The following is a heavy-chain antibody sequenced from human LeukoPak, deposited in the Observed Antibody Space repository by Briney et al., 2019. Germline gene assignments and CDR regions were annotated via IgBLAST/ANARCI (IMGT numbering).Heavy chain of an antibody. CDR3: ARFLAGTVDY. Sequence: PSETLSLTCTVSGGSISSSSYYWGWIRQPPGKGLEWIGSIYYSGSTYYNPSLKSQVTISVDTSKNQFSLKLSSVTAADTAVYYCARFLAGTVDYWGQGTLVTVSS. CDR2: IYYSGST. D-gene: IGHD6-19*01. V-gene: IGHV4-39*01. J-gene: IGHJ4*02. CDR1: GGSISSSSYY.